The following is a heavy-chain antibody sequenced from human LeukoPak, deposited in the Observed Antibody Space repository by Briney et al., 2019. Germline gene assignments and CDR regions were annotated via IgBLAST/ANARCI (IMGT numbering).Heavy chain of an antibody. J-gene: IGHJ5*02. CDR2: IWIDGTT. CDR1: GFTVSTSY. Sequence: PGGSLRLSCVVSGFTVSTSYMAWVRQAPGKGLECVSLIWIDGTTHYADSVKGRFTISGGNSKNTLYLQMNSLRPEDTAVYYCATKYGESWGQGTLVTVSS. V-gene: IGHV3-66*02. CDR3: ATKYGES. D-gene: IGHD4/OR15-4a*01.